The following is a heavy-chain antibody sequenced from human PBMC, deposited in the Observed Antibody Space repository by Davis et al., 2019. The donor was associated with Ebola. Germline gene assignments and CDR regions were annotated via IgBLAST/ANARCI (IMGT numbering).Heavy chain of an antibody. D-gene: IGHD3-22*01. CDR1: AGSISSYY. CDR3: SRDSSYYDSSPHEYFQH. V-gene: IGHV4-4*07. J-gene: IGHJ1*01. CDR2: IHTSGST. Sequence: PSQTLSLTCTVSAGSISSYYWSWIRQPAGKGLEWIGRIHTSGSTNYNPSLKSRVTMSVDTSKNQFSLKLRSVTAADTAVYYCSRDSSYYDSSPHEYFQHWGQGTLVTVSS.